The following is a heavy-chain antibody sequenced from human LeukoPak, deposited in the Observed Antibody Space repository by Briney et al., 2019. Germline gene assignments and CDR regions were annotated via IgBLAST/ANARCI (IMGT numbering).Heavy chain of an antibody. CDR3: ARVLYRTLDY. V-gene: IGHV4-34*01. CDR2: INHSGST. Sequence: PSETLSLTCAVYGGSFSGYYWSWIRQPPGKGLEWIGEINHSGSTNYNPSLKSRVTISVDTSKNQFSLKLSSVTAADTAVYYCARVLYRTLDYWGQGTLVTVSS. J-gene: IGHJ4*02. D-gene: IGHD5-12*01. CDR1: GGSFSGYY.